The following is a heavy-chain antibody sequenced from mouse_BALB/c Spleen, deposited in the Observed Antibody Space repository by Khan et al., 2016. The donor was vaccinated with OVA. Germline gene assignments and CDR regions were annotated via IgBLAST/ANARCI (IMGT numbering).Heavy chain of an antibody. CDR3: ARDDYFLGDAMDY. D-gene: IGHD2-4*01. J-gene: IGHJ4*01. V-gene: IGHV1S56*01. CDR1: GYTFTTYY. CDR2: IYPGSFNT. Sequence: QVQLQQSGPELVKPGASLKISCKASGYTFTTYYIHWVKQRPGQGLEWIGWIYPGSFNTNYSEKFKGKASLTADKSSSTAYMQLSSLTSEDSAVCFSARDDYFLGDAMDYWGQGTSVTVSS.